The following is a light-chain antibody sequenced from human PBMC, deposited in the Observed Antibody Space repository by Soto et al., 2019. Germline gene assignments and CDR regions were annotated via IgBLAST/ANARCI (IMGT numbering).Light chain of an antibody. CDR1: ASDIGRYNY. CDR3: QSYDRRLSGYV. J-gene: IGLJ1*01. Sequence: QSALTQPPSASGSPGQSVTISCIGTASDIGRYNYVSWYQHHPGKAPKLIIYEVTKRPSGVPDRFSGSKSGTSATLAITGLQAEDEADYYCQSYDRRLSGYVFGTGTKVTVL. CDR2: EVT. V-gene: IGLV2-8*01.